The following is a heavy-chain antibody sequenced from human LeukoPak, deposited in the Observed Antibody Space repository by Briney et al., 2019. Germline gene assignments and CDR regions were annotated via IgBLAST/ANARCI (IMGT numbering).Heavy chain of an antibody. J-gene: IGHJ4*02. CDR1: GYIFTGYY. V-gene: IGHV1-2*02. Sequence: GASVKVSCKASGYIFTGYYMHWVRQAPGQGLEWMGWINPNSGGTTYAQKFRGRVTMTRDTSISTAYMELSRLRSDDTAVYYCARAQVEYCSGGRCYSGYWGQGTLVTVSS. CDR2: INPNSGGT. D-gene: IGHD2-15*01. CDR3: ARAQVEYCSGGRCYSGY.